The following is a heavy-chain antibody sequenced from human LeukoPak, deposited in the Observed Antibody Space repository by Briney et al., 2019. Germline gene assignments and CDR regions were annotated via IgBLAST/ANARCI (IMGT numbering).Heavy chain of an antibody. V-gene: IGHV4-34*01. CDR3: ARDSSGCYYDY. CDR2: INHSGST. CDR1: GGSFSGYY. Sequence: SETLSLTCAVYGGSFSGYYWSWIRQPPGKGLEWIGEINHSGSTNYNPSLKSRVTISVDTSKNQFSLKLSSVTAADTAVYYCARDSSGCYYDYWGQGTLVTVSS. D-gene: IGHD6-19*01. J-gene: IGHJ4*02.